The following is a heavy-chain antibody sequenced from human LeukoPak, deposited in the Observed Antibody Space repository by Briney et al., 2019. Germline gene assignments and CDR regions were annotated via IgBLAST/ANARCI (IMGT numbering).Heavy chain of an antibody. J-gene: IGHJ4*02. CDR1: GGSFSGYY. V-gene: IGHV4-34*01. CDR2: INHSGST. Sequence: SETLSLTCAVYGGSFSGYYWSWIRQPPGKGLEWIGEINHSGSTNYNPSLKSRVTISVDTSKNQFSLKLSSVTAADTAVYYCARGVVDTAMSNLDYWGQGTLVTVSS. CDR3: ARGVVDTAMSNLDY. D-gene: IGHD5-18*01.